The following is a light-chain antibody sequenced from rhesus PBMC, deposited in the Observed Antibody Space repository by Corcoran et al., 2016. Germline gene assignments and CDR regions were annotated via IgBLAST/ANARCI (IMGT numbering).Light chain of an antibody. Sequence: QAGLTQPPSVSKGLRQTATLTCTGNGNNVGNQGVAWLQHNQGHTPKLLSDRNNNRPSGISERFSASRSGNIASLTITGLQPEDEADYYCSAWDSSLNAVLFGGGTRLTVL. CDR2: RNN. CDR3: SAWDSSLNAVL. V-gene: IGLV10-114*01. CDR1: GNNVGNQG. J-gene: IGLJ3*01.